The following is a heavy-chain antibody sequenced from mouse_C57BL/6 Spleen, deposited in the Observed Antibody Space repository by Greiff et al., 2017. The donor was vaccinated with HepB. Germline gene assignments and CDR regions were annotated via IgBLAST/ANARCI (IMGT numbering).Heavy chain of an antibody. V-gene: IGHV1-81*01. Sequence: QVQLQQSGAELARPGASVKLSCKASGYTFTSYGISWVKQRTGQGLEWIGEIYPRSGNTYYNEKFKGKATLTADKSSSTAYMELRSLTSEDSAVYFCARRGNYEGYFDVWGTGTTVTVSS. CDR1: GYTFTSYG. J-gene: IGHJ1*03. CDR2: IYPRSGNT. D-gene: IGHD2-1*01. CDR3: ARRGNYEGYFDV.